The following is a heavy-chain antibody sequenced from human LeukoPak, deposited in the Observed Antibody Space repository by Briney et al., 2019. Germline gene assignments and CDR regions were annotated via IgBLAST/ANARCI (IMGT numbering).Heavy chain of an antibody. J-gene: IGHJ4*02. CDR3: AKDPRSHSSGYYPFDY. CDR1: GFTFSSYS. D-gene: IGHD3-22*01. Sequence: GGSLRLSCAASGFTFSSYSMNWVRQAPGKGLEWVSSISSSSSYIYYADSVKGRFTISRDNSKNTLYLQMNSLRAEDTAVYYCAKDPRSHSSGYYPFDYWGQGTLVTVSS. V-gene: IGHV3-21*01. CDR2: ISSSSSYI.